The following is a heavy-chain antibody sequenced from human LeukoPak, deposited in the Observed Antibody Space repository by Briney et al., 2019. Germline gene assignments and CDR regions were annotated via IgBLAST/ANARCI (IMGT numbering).Heavy chain of an antibody. V-gene: IGHV1-3*04. Sequence: ASVKVSCKTSGYTFTNYGMHWVRQAPRQSPEWMGWINTGNGNTESSQKFQDRVTLTRDTSASTAYMELNSLSSGDTAVYYCARVPLNDASRHYYPHWGQGTLVSVSS. CDR1: GYTFTNYG. J-gene: IGHJ1*01. CDR2: INTGNGNT. CDR3: ARVPLNDASRHYYPH. D-gene: IGHD3-10*01.